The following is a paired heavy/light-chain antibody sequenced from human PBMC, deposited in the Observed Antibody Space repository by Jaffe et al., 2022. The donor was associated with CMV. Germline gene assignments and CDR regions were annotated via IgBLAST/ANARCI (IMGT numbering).Light chain of an antibody. Sequence: QSALTQPRSVSGSPGQSVTISCTGTSGDVGGYNYVSWYQQHPGKAPKLMIYDVTKRPSGVSDRFSGSKSGNTASLTISGLQAEDEADYYCCSYAGNHTLGVVFGGGTKLTVL. CDR2: DVT. CDR3: CSYAGNHTLGVV. V-gene: IGLV2-11*01. CDR1: SGDVGGYNY. J-gene: IGLJ2*01.
Heavy chain of an antibody. D-gene: IGHD3-9*01. CDR1: GYTFTSYH. CDR3: ARKPLLINYNILTGYPPGYYSMDV. V-gene: IGHV1-18*01. J-gene: IGHJ6*02. Sequence: QVHLVQSGAEVKKPGASVKVSCKASGYTFTSYHISWVRRAPGQGLEWVGWISAYNGDTNYAQKFQGRVTMSTDTSTSTAYMELRSLRSDDTAVYYCARKPLLINYNILTGYPPGYYSMDVWGQGTTVTVSS. CDR2: ISAYNGDT.